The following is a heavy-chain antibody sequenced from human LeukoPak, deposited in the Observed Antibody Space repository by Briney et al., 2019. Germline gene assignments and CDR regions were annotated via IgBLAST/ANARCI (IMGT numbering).Heavy chain of an antibody. D-gene: IGHD1-1*01. CDR1: GFIFNTYG. CDR3: ARGIYWSLDS. J-gene: IGHJ4*02. CDR2: FSGGDGQT. V-gene: IGHV3-23*01. Sequence: GGSLRLSCAISGFIFNTYGMNWVRQTPGKGREWVSTFSGGDGQTFYADSVKGRFTISRDSSRSTVSLQMNSLRVEDTAVYYCARGIYWSLDSWGQGTLVTVSS.